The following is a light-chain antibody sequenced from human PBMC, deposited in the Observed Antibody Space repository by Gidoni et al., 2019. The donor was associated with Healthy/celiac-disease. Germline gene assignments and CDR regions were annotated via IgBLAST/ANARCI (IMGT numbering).Light chain of an antibody. CDR3: QQYGSSPIT. J-gene: IGKJ3*01. CDR1: QSVSSSY. V-gene: IGKV3-20*01. Sequence: EIVLTQSPGTLSLSPGARATLPCRAIQSVSSSYLAWYQQQPGQAPRLLIYGASRRATGIPDRFSGSGSGTDFTLTISRLEPEDFAVYYCQQYGSSPITFGPGTKVDIK. CDR2: GAS.